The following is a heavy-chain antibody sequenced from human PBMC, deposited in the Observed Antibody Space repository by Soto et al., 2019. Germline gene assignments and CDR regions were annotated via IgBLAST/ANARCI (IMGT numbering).Heavy chain of an antibody. CDR3: VKDESINWYSGHFRH. CDR1: GFTFDDYA. D-gene: IGHD6-13*01. J-gene: IGHJ1*01. CDR2: INWNSGSI. Sequence: EVQLVESGGDLVQPGRSLRLSCAASGFTFDDYAMHWVRQVPGKGLEWVSGINWNSGSIGYGDSVKGRFAISRDNAKNSLHLQMNSLSAEDTAFYYCVKDESINWYSGHFRHWGQGTLVTVSS. V-gene: IGHV3-9*01.